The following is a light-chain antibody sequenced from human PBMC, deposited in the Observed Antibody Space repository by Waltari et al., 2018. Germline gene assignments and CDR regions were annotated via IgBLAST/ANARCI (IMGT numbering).Light chain of an antibody. Sequence: IQLTQSPSSLSASVGDRLTITCRASQDISNYLAWYQQKPGKVPNLLIYSASTLKSGVPPRFSGSVSGTDFTLTINSLRPEDVATYYCQKYDSVPWPFGQGTKVEIK. J-gene: IGKJ1*01. CDR2: SAS. CDR1: QDISNY. V-gene: IGKV1-27*01. CDR3: QKYDSVPWP.